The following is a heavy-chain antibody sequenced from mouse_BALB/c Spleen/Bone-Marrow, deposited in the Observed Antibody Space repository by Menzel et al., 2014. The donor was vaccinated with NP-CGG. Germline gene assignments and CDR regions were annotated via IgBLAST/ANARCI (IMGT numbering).Heavy chain of an antibody. V-gene: IGHV1-26*01. D-gene: IGHD4-1*01. Sequence: VQLQQSGPELVKPGASVKISCKASGYSFTGYYMHWVKQSHVKSLEWIGRINPYNGATSYNQNFEDKASLTVDKSSSTAYMELHSLTSEDSAVYYCARGGWDIMDYWGQGTSVTVSS. CDR2: INPYNGAT. CDR3: ARGGWDIMDY. CDR1: GYSFTGYY. J-gene: IGHJ4*01.